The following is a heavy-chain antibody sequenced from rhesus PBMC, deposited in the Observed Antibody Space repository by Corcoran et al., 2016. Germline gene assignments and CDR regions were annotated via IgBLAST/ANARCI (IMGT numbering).Heavy chain of an antibody. D-gene: IGHD5-30*01. CDR1: GSSLTTSGMG. CDR2: IFWDDDK. V-gene: IGHV2-152*01. J-gene: IGHJ4*01. CDR3: AQRTWIQWVQFDY. Sequence: QVTLKESGPALVKPTQTPTLTCTFSGSSLTTSGMGVGWIRKPPGKALEWLALIFWDDDKRYRTSLKSRLTISKDTSKNQVVLTMTNMDPMDTATDYCAQRTWIQWVQFDYWGQGVLVTVSS.